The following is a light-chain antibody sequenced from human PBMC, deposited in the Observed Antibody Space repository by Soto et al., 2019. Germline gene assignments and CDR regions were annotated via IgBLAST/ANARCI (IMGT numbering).Light chain of an antibody. CDR2: GNT. V-gene: IGLV1-40*01. CDR1: SSNIGAGYD. J-gene: IGLJ3*02. CDR3: QSYDSSLSAWV. Sequence: QSVLTQPPSVSGAPGQRVTISCTARSSNIGAGYDVHWYQQLPGTAPKLLIYGNTSRPSGVPDRFSGSKSGTSASLAITGLQAEDEADYYGQSYDSSLSAWVFGGGTKLTVL.